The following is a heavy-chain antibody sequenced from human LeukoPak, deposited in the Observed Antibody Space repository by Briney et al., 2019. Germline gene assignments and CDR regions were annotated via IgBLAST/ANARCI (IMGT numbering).Heavy chain of an antibody. Sequence: SETLSLTCTVSGGSISSYYWSWIRQPPGKGLEWIGYIYYSGSTNYNPSLKSRVTISVDTSKNQFSLKLSSVTAADTAVYYCASLQGQHFDYWGQGTLVTVSS. CDR2: IYYSGST. V-gene: IGHV4-59*01. J-gene: IGHJ4*02. CDR3: ASLQGQHFDY. D-gene: IGHD4-11*01. CDR1: GGSISSYY.